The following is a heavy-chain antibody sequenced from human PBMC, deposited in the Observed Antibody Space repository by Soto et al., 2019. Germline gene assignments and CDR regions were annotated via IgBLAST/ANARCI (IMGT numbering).Heavy chain of an antibody. CDR1: GFTFSSYG. Sequence: ESGGGVVQPGRSLRLSCAASGFTFSSYGMHWVRQAPGKGLEWVAVISYDGSNKYYADSVKGRFTISRDNYKNTLYLQMNSLRAEDAAVYYCAKDRALLRFLEWLLDDAFDIWGQGTMVTVSS. V-gene: IGHV3-30*18. CDR3: AKDRALLRFLEWLLDDAFDI. CDR2: ISYDGSNK. J-gene: IGHJ3*02. D-gene: IGHD3-3*01.